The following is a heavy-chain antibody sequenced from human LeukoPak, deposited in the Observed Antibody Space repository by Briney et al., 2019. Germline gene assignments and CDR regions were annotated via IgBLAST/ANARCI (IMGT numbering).Heavy chain of an antibody. J-gene: IGHJ4*02. CDR3: ARGDCSSTSCYFLH. D-gene: IGHD2-2*01. V-gene: IGHV3-48*02. CDR1: GFTFSSYS. Sequence: QPGGSLRLSCAASGFTFSSYSMIWVRQAPGKGLEWVSYISSSSSTIYYADSVKGRFTISRDNAKNSLYLQMNSLRDEDTAVYYCARGDCSSTSCYFLHWGQGTLVTVSS. CDR2: ISSSSSTI.